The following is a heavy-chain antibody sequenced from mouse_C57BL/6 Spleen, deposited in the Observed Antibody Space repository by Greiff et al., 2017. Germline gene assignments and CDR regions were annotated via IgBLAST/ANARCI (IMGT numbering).Heavy chain of an antibody. CDR2: IDPNSGGT. CDR1: GYTFTSYW. CDR3: AREGDYGSLYYAMDY. J-gene: IGHJ4*01. Sequence: QVQLKQPGAELVKPGASVKLSCKASGYTFTSYWMHWVKQRPGRGLEWIGRIDPNSGGTKYNEKFKSKATLTVDKPSSTAYMQLSSLTSEDSAVYYCAREGDYGSLYYAMDYWGQGTSVTVSS. D-gene: IGHD1-1*01. V-gene: IGHV1-72*01.